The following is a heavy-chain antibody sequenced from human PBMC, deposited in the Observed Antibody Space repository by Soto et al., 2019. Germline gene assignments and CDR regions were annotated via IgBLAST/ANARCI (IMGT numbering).Heavy chain of an antibody. CDR3: TRIGYSSSSLGIDY. CDR1: GFTFSSYA. Sequence: HPGGSLRLSCAASGFTFSSYAMSWVRQAPGKGLEWVSAISGSGGSTYYADSVKGRFTISRDNSKNTLYLQMNSLRVEDTAIYYCTRIGYSSSSLGIDYLGQGALVTVPS. J-gene: IGHJ4*01. V-gene: IGHV3-23*01. CDR2: ISGSGGST. D-gene: IGHD6-6*01.